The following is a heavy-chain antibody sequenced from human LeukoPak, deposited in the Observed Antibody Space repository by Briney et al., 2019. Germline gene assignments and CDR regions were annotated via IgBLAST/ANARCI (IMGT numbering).Heavy chain of an antibody. D-gene: IGHD6-13*01. CDR1: GGTFSSYE. J-gene: IGHJ6*03. CDR3: ARDNYQIYSSSWPYYYYYYMDV. V-gene: IGHV1-69*06. CDR2: IIPMFGTA. Sequence: ASVKVSCKASGGTFSSYEISWVRQAPGQGLEWMGGIIPMFGTAKYAQKFQGRVTITADKSTSTAYMELGSLRSEDTAVYYCARDNYQIYSSSWPYYYYYYMDVWGKGTTVTVSS.